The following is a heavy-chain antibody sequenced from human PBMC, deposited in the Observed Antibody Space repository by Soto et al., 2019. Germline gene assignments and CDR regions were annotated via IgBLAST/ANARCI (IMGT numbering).Heavy chain of an antibody. D-gene: IGHD2-21*01. CDR2: IKLDGSEK. CDR1: GFTFRTYC. Sequence: GGSLRLSCAASGFTFRTYCMSWVRQAPGKGLEWVANIKLDGSEKYYVDSVRGRFTINPDTSKNQFSLQLNSVTPDDTAVYYCASGVRNLFDHWGQGTLVTVSS. V-gene: IGHV3-7*01. CDR3: ASGVRNLFDH. J-gene: IGHJ4*02.